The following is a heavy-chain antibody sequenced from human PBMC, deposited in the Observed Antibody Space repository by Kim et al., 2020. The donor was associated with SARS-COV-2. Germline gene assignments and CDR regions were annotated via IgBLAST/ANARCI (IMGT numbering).Heavy chain of an antibody. CDR3: ARDMVSRVGATGPFDY. CDR2: IIPIFGTA. Sequence: SVKVSCKASGGTFSSYAISWVRQAPGQGLEWMGGIIPIFGTANYAQKFQGRVTITADESTSTAYMELSSLRSEDTAVYYCARDMVSRVGATGPFDYWGQGTLVTVSS. J-gene: IGHJ4*02. CDR1: GGTFSSYA. V-gene: IGHV1-69*13. D-gene: IGHD1-26*01.